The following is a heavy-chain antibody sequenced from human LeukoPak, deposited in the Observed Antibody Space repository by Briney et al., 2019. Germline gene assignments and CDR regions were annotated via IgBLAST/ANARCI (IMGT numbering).Heavy chain of an antibody. J-gene: IGHJ6*04. Sequence: GESLKISCKGSGYIFTSYWIGLVRQMPGKGLEWMGIIYPGNSDTRYRPSFQGQVTISADKSITTAYLQWSSLKASDTAMYYCARLGTTSGDGMDVWGKGTTVTVSS. CDR2: IYPGNSDT. CDR1: GYIFTSYW. CDR3: ARLGTTSGDGMDV. D-gene: IGHD2-2*01. V-gene: IGHV5-51*01.